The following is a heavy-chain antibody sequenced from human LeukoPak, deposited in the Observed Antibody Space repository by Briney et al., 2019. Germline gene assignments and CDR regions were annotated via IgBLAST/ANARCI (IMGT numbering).Heavy chain of an antibody. J-gene: IGHJ4*02. V-gene: IGHV3-49*04. D-gene: IGHD2-15*01. CDR1: GFTFGDYG. CDR2: IRSKAYGGTT. CDR3: TRPRYCSGGSCYFDY. Sequence: PGGSLRLSCTGSGFTFGDYGMSWVRQAPGKGLEWVGFIRSKAYGGTTEYAASVIGRFTISRDDSKSIAYLQMNSLKTEDTAVYYCTRPRYCSGGSCYFDYWGQGTLVTVSS.